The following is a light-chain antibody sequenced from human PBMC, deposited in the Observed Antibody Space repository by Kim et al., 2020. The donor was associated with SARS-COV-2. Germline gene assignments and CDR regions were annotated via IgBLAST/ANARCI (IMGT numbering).Light chain of an antibody. CDR1: ALGERY. V-gene: IGLV3-1*01. Sequence: SYELTQPPSLSVSPGQTATITCSGDALGERYACWYQQKAGQSPVLVMYQNTKRPSGISERFSASNSGRRATLTISGTQAMDEADYFCQAGEVFGGGTQLT. J-gene: IGLJ2*01. CDR3: QAGEV. CDR2: QNT.